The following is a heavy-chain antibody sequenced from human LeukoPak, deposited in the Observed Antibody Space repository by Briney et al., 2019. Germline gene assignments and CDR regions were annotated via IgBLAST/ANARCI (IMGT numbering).Heavy chain of an antibody. CDR1: GFTFSNYA. J-gene: IGHJ3*02. D-gene: IGHD2/OR15-2a*01. CDR3: AKGQHFQEDAFDI. V-gene: IGHV3-23*01. Sequence: GGSLRLSCAASGFTFSNYAMTWVRQAPGKGLEWVSTISGSGRSTYYADSVKGRFTISRDNSKNTLYVQMNSLRAEDTAIYYCAKGQHFQEDAFDIWGQGTMVTVSS. CDR2: ISGSGRST.